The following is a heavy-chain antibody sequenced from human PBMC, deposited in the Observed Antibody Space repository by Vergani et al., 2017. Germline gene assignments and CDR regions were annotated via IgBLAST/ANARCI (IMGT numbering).Heavy chain of an antibody. CDR3: ARSGTSYLSYYMDV. V-gene: IGHV3-7*01. CDR2: IKQDGGVK. D-gene: IGHD2-2*01. Sequence: EVQLAESGGGLVQPGGSLRLSCAASGFTFNSYWMTWVRQAPGKGLEWVANIKQDGGVKYYVDSVKGRFSISRDNAKNSLYLQMNSLRAEDTAVYYCARSGTSYLSYYMDVWGKGTTVTVSS. CDR1: GFTFNSYW. J-gene: IGHJ6*03.